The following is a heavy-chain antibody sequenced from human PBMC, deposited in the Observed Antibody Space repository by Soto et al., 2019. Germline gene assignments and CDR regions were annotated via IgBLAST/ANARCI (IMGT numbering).Heavy chain of an antibody. D-gene: IGHD2-2*01. CDR2: ILHSGST. V-gene: IGHV4-39*01. Sequence: SETLSLTCSASGGSVSISTYSWSWVRQTPGKGLEWLGSILHSGSTSYNPSLKSRLTLSVDTSEDQFSLKLSSVTATDTGFYFCATLPAAMYFYGSDVWGPGTTVPVSS. CDR3: ATLPAAMYFYGSDV. CDR1: GGSVSISTYS. J-gene: IGHJ6*02.